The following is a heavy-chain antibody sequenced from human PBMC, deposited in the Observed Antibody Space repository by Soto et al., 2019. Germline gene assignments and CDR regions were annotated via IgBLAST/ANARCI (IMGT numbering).Heavy chain of an antibody. CDR1: GYSFTSYW. CDR2: IYPGDSDT. D-gene: IGHD5-12*01. J-gene: IGHJ4*02. Sequence: GESLKISCKGSGYSFTSYWIGWVRQMPGKGLEWMGIIYPGDSDTRYSPSFQGQVTISADKSISTAYLQWSSLKASDTAMYYCARFSATIERAGEFDYWGQGTLVTVSS. V-gene: IGHV5-51*01. CDR3: ARFSATIERAGEFDY.